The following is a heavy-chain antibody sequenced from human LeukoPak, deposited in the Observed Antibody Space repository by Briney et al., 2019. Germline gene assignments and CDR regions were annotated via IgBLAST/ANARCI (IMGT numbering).Heavy chain of an antibody. V-gene: IGHV3-30-3*02. D-gene: IGHD2-2*01. CDR3: AKKRVLVVPAADFDY. Sequence: GRSLRLSCAASGFTFRRYAMHWVRQAPGKGLEWVAVISYDGSNKYYADSVKGRFTISRDNSKYTLYLQVNSLRAEDTAIYYCAKKRVLVVPAADFDYWGQGTLVTVSS. CDR2: ISYDGSNK. CDR1: GFTFRRYA. J-gene: IGHJ4*02.